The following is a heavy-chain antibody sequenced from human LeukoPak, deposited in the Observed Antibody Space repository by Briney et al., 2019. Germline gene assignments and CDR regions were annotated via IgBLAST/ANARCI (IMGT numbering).Heavy chain of an antibody. CDR1: GFTFSSYA. J-gene: IGHJ5*02. CDR3: ARGTEMATIRSGWFDP. CDR2: ISSNGGST. D-gene: IGHD5-24*01. Sequence: PGGSLRLSCAASGFTFSSYAMHWVRQAPGKGLEYVSAISSNGGSTYYANSVKGRFTISRDNSENTLYLQMGSLRAEDMAVYYCARGTEMATIRSGWFDPWGQGTLVTVSS. V-gene: IGHV3-64*01.